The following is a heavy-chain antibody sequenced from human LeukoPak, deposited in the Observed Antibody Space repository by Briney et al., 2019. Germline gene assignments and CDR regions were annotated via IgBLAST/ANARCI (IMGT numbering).Heavy chain of an antibody. CDR3: ARVGADGLNWGYYYYYMDV. CDR2: IYYSGST. J-gene: IGHJ6*03. Sequence: SETLSLTCTVSGGSISSSSYYWGWIRQPPGKGLEWIGSIYYSGSTYYNPSLKSRVTISVDTSKNQFSLKLSSVTAADTAVYYCARVGADGLNWGYYYYYMDVWGKGTTVTISS. CDR1: GGSISSSSYY. V-gene: IGHV4-39*07. D-gene: IGHD3-16*01.